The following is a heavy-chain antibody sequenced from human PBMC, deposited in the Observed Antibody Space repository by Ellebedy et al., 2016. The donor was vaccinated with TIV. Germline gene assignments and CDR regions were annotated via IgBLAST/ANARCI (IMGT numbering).Heavy chain of an antibody. V-gene: IGHV4-34*01. CDR2: IYYSGST. D-gene: IGHD6-13*01. CDR3: ARIIADPYYYYYMDV. CDR1: GGSFSGYY. Sequence: SETLSLXXAVYGGSFSGYYWSWIRQPPGKGLEWIGSIYYSGSTYYNPSLKSRVTISVDTSKNQFSLKLSSVTAADTAVYYCARIIADPYYYYYMDVWGKGTTVTVSS. J-gene: IGHJ6*03.